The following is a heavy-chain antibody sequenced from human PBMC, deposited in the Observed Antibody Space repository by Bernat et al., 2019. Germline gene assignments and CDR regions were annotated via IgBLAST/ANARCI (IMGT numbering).Heavy chain of an antibody. V-gene: IGHV3-23*01. CDR2: ISDSGDST. Sequence: EVQLLQSGGGLVQPGGSLRISCAASGPTFSNYPMSWVRQFPGKGLEWVAAISDSGDSTNYADSVKGRFAISRDNAKNSLYLQMNSLRAEDTALYHCARIRSSTSRGAFDIWGQGTMVTVSS. CDR1: GPTFSNYP. J-gene: IGHJ3*02. D-gene: IGHD2-2*01. CDR3: ARIRSSTSRGAFDI.